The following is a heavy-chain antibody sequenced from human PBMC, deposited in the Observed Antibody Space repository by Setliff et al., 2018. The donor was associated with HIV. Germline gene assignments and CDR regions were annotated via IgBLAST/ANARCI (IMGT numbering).Heavy chain of an antibody. CDR1: GYSFTSYG. Sequence: GPSVKVSCKASGYSFTSYGINWVRQAPGQGLEWMGWISPYNGNTDYAQNFQGRVTMTTDTSTSTVYMELRSLISDDTAVYYCARGVLITFGYQNWFDPWGQGTLVTVSS. V-gene: IGHV1-18*01. D-gene: IGHD3-16*01. J-gene: IGHJ5*02. CDR3: ARGVLITFGYQNWFDP. CDR2: ISPYNGNT.